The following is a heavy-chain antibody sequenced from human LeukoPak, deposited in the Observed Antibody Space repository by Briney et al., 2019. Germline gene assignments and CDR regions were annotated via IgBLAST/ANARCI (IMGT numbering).Heavy chain of an antibody. J-gene: IGHJ3*02. D-gene: IGHD4-17*01. CDR2: IYYSGST. CDR3: ARNGYNDYGDFDAFDI. Sequence: SETLSLTCTVSGGSISSYYWSWIRQPPGKGLERIGYIYYSGSTNYNPSLKSRVTISVDTSENQFSLKLSSVTAADTAVYYCARNGYNDYGDFDAFDIWGQGTMVTVSS. CDR1: GGSISSYY. V-gene: IGHV4-59*01.